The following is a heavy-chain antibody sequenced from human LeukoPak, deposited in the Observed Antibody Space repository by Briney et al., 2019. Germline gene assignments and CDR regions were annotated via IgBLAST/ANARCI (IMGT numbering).Heavy chain of an antibody. D-gene: IGHD2-8*01. Sequence: SQTLSLTCAVSGDSVSSNTAAWNWIRQSPSRGLEWLGRTFYRSKWYNDYALSLKSRITFDSDASKNQFSLKLSSVTAADTAVYYCARGRTSDYWGQGTLVTVSS. J-gene: IGHJ4*02. V-gene: IGHV6-1*01. CDR1: GDSVSSNTAA. CDR2: TFYRSKWYN. CDR3: ARGRTSDY.